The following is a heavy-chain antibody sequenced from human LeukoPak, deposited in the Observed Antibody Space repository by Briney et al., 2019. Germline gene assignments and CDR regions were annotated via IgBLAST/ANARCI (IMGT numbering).Heavy chain of an antibody. J-gene: IGHJ4*02. CDR3: ARGGLGSSYYFDY. Sequence: PGGSLRLSCAVSGFTFSDYYMSWIRQAPGKGLEWVSYISSSDSTIFYADSVKGRFTISRDNAKNSLYLQMNSLRAEDTAVYYCARGGLGSSYYFDYWGQGTLVTVSS. CDR1: GFTFSDYY. V-gene: IGHV3-11*04. D-gene: IGHD3-10*01. CDR2: ISSSDSTI.